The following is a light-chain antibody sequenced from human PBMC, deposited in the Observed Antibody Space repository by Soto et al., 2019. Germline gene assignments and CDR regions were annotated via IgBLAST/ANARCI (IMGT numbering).Light chain of an antibody. V-gene: IGKV1-5*01. Sequence: DIQLTQSPPTLSASVGDRVTITCRASQSIRYYLAWYQQMPGKAPKLLIYGASSLQSGFTSRFSGSGSGTEFTLTISSLQPDDFAPYFCQHHNSYSQTFGQGTKVEIK. CDR3: QHHNSYSQT. J-gene: IGKJ1*01. CDR1: QSIRYY. CDR2: GAS.